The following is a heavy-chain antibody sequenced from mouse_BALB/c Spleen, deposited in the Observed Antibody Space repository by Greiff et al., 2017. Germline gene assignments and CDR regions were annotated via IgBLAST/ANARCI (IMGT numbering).Heavy chain of an antibody. Sequence: QVQLKQSGAELAKPGASVKMSCKASGYTFTSYWMHWVKQRPGQGLEWIGYINPSTGYTEYNQKFKDKATLTADKSSSTAYMQLSSLTSEDSAVYYCARGITTATAYWGQGTLVTVSA. CDR2: INPSTGYT. V-gene: IGHV1-7*01. J-gene: IGHJ3*01. CDR3: ARGITTATAY. D-gene: IGHD1-2*01. CDR1: GYTFTSYW.